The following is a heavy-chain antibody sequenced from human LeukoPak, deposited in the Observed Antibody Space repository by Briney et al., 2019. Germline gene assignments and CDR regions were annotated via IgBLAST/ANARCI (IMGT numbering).Heavy chain of an antibody. CDR1: GFSITSGYF. CDR2: IRHSESN. V-gene: IGHV4-38-2*02. Sequence: SETLSLTCTVSGFSITSGYFWGWIRQPPGKGLEWIGNIRHSESNYYNPSLKSRVTISVDTSKNQFSLKVTSVTAADTAVYYCARSPLYNNSNYYYFYMDVWGKGTTVTVSS. J-gene: IGHJ6*03. CDR3: ARSPLYNNSNYYYFYMDV. D-gene: IGHD4-11*01.